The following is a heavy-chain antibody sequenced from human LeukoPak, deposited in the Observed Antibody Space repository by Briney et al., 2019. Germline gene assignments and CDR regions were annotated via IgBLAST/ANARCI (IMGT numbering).Heavy chain of an antibody. CDR1: GITVSNYA. CDR2: ISGSAGGT. J-gene: IGHJ4*02. V-gene: IGHV3-23*01. CDR3: AKRGIVIRGILIIGFHKEAYYFDY. D-gene: IGHD3-10*01. Sequence: PGGSLRLSCVVSGITVSNYAINWVRQAPGKGLEWVSGISGSAGGTKYADSVKGRFTISRDNSLSTVYLQMNSLRAEDTAVYFCAKRGIVIRGILIIGFHKEAYYFDYWGQGILVTVSS.